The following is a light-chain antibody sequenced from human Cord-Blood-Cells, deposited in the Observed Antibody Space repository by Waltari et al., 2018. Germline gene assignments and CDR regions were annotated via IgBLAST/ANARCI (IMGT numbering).Light chain of an antibody. CDR2: AAS. CDR3: QQSYSTRWT. J-gene: IGKJ1*01. Sequence: DTQMTKSPSSLSASVGDRVTITCRASQSISSYLTGYQQKPGKAPKLLIYAASSLQSGVPSRCCGSGAGTDFTLTISSLQPEDFATYYCQQSYSTRWTFGQGTKVEIK. CDR1: QSISSY. V-gene: IGKV1-39*01.